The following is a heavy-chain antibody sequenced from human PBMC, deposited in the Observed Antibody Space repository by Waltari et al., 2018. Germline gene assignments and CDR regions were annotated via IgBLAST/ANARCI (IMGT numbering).Heavy chain of an antibody. CDR1: GFTFSSSA. CDR3: VKQRVRASPIFDY. V-gene: IGHV3-23*04. J-gene: IGHJ4*02. CDR2: ISVGGGTT. D-gene: IGHD6-25*01. Sequence: EVQLVESGGGLVQPGGSLKLSCATSGFTFSSSAMTWVRQAPGMGLEWVSEISVGGGTTYYADSVKGRFTISRDNSKNILYLQMNSLRAEDTAFYYCVKQRVRASPIFDYWGLGTLVTVSS.